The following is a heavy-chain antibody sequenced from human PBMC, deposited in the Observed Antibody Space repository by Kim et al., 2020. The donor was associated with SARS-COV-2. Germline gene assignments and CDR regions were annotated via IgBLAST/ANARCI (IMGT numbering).Heavy chain of an antibody. Sequence: GGSLRLSCAASGFIFSSYWMHWVRQAPGKRLVWVSRINSDGSSTIYADSVKGRFTISRDNAKNSVHLQMNNLRDEDTAVYYCARDSWDSRSMDVWGQGTTVTVSS. CDR3: ARDSWDSRSMDV. CDR2: INSDGSST. D-gene: IGHD6-13*01. V-gene: IGHV3-74*01. J-gene: IGHJ6*02. CDR1: GFIFSSYW.